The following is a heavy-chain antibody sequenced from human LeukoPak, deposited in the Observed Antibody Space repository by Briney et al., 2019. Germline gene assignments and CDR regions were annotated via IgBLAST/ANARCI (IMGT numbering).Heavy chain of an antibody. CDR3: ARSVTIAVAGTGY. CDR2: INPNSGGT. CDR1: GYTFTGYY. V-gene: IGHV1-2*02. D-gene: IGHD6-19*01. J-gene: IGHJ4*02. Sequence: ASVKVSCKASGYTFTGYYMHWVRQAPGQGLEWMGWINPNSGGTNYAQKFQGRVTMTRDTSISTAYMELSRLRSDDTAVYYCARSVTIAVAGTGYWGQGTLVTVSS.